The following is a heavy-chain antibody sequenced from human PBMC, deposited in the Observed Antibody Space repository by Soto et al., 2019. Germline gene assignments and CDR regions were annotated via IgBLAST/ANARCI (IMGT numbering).Heavy chain of an antibody. V-gene: IGHV1-46*03. CDR2: INPSGGST. Sequence: QVQLVQSGAEVKKPGASVKVSCKASGYTFTSYYIHWVRQAPGQGLEWMGIINPSGGSTSYAQKFQGRVTMTRDTSTSTVYMELSSLRSEDTAVYYCARGGRDFWSGYTRYNWFDPWGQGTLVTVSS. D-gene: IGHD3-3*01. CDR1: GYTFTSYY. J-gene: IGHJ5*02. CDR3: ARGGRDFWSGYTRYNWFDP.